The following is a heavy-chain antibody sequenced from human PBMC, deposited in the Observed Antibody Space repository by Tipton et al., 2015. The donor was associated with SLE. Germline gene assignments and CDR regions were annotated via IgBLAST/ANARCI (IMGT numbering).Heavy chain of an antibody. CDR3: AELTTVAQQVPVPNDAFDI. Sequence: QVQLVQSGAEVKKPGALVKVSCKASGYTFTGYYMHWVRQAPGQGLEWMGRINPNSGGTNYAQKFQGRVTMTRDTSISTAYMELSRLRSDDTAVYYCAELTTVAQQVPVPNDAFDIWGQGTMVTVSS. D-gene: IGHD4-23*01. V-gene: IGHV1-2*06. CDR2: INPNSGGT. J-gene: IGHJ3*02. CDR1: GYTFTGYY.